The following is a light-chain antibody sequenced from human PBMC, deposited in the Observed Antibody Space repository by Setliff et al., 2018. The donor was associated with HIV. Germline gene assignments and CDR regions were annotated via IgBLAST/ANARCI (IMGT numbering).Light chain of an antibody. Sequence: QSVLTQPHSVSGAPGQRVTISCTGSSSNIGAGYDVHWYQQLPGTAPELLIYGNNNRPSGVPDRFSGSKSGTSASLAITGLQADDEADYYCQSYDNSLSSSGVFGTGAKVTVL. CDR2: GNN. V-gene: IGLV1-40*01. J-gene: IGLJ1*01. CDR1: SSNIGAGYD. CDR3: QSYDNSLSSSGV.